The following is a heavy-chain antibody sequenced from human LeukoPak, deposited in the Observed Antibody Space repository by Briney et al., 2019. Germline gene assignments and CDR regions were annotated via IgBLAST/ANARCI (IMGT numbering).Heavy chain of an antibody. CDR2: IIPIFGTA. D-gene: IGHD5-12*01. Sequence: WASVKVSCTASGGTFSSYAISWVRQAPGQGLEWMGGIIPIFGTANYAQKFQGRVTITADESTSTAYMELSSLRSEDTAVYYCARDSVPAVVYGYDPTFDYWGQGTLVTVSS. J-gene: IGHJ4*02. CDR1: GGTFSSYA. CDR3: ARDSVPAVVYGYDPTFDY. V-gene: IGHV1-69*13.